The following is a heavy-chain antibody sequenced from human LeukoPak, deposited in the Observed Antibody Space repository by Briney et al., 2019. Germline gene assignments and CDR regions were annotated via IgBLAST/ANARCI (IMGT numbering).Heavy chain of an antibody. V-gene: IGHV3-11*01. CDR3: VRVPY. Sequence: GGSLRLSCSASGFTFSGYYMSWMRQAPGKGLEWISYISSDGSIVYYADSVKGRFTISRDNAKSLLYLQMDTVRAEDTAVYYCVRVPYWGQGSLVIVSS. J-gene: IGHJ4*02. D-gene: IGHD5/OR15-5a*01. CDR1: GFTFSGYY. CDR2: ISSDGSIV.